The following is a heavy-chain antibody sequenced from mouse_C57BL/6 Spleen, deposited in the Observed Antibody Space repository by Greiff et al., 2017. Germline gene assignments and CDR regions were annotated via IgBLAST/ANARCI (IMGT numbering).Heavy chain of an antibody. CDR2: IWSGGST. D-gene: IGHD2-3*01. CDR1: GFSLTSYG. V-gene: IGHV2-2*01. Sequence: VQLQQSGPGLVQPSQSLSITCTVSGFSLTSYGVHWVRQSPGKGLEWLGVIWSGGSTDYNAAFISRLSISKDNTKSQVFFKMISLQADDTAIDYCAKIYDGYYWYFDVWGTGTTVTVSS. J-gene: IGHJ1*03. CDR3: AKIYDGYYWYFDV.